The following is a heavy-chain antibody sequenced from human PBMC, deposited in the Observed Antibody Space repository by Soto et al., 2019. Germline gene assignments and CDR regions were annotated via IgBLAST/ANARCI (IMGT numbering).Heavy chain of an antibody. CDR1: GFTFSSDY. D-gene: IGHD6-13*01. V-gene: IGHV3-66*01. Sequence: GGSLRLSCVVSGFTFSSDYMSWVRQAPGKGLEWVSVIYSGGNTYYADSVKGRFTISRDNSKNTLSLQMNSLRVEDTAVYYCARGSSPVDFDYWGQGTLVTVSS. J-gene: IGHJ4*02. CDR2: IYSGGNT. CDR3: ARGSSPVDFDY.